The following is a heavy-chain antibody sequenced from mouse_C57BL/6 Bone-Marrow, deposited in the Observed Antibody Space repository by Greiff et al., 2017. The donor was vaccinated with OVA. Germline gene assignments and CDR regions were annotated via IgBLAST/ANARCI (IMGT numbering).Heavy chain of an antibody. J-gene: IGHJ1*03. V-gene: IGHV14-3*01. CDR2: IDPANGNT. CDR3: ARYPGYFDD. Sequence: EVQLQESVAELVRPGASVKLSCTASGFTIKNTYMHWVKQRPEQGLEWIGRIDPANGNTNYAPKFQGKATITADTSSNTAYLQLSSLTSEDTAIYYCARYPGYFDDWGKGTTVTVSS. CDR1: GFTIKNTY.